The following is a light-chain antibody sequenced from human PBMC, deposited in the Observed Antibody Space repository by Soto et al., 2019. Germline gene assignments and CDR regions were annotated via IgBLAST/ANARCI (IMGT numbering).Light chain of an antibody. CDR3: AAWDDSLNGYV. V-gene: IGLV1-44*01. Sequence: VLTQPPSASGTPGQRVTISCSGSSPNIGSNTVNWYQQLPGTAPKLLIYSNNQRPSWVPDRFSGSKSGTSASLAISGLQSEDEADYYCAAWDDSLNGYVFPTGTHVTVL. CDR1: SPNIGSNT. J-gene: IGLJ1*01. CDR2: SNN.